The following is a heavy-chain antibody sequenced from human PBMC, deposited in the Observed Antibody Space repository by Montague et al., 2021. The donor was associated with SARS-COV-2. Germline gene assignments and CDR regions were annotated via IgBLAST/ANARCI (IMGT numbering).Heavy chain of an antibody. CDR1: GGSISTYY. V-gene: IGHV4-59*01. CDR3: ARLPYDNSYGMDV. D-gene: IGHD3-9*01. CDR2: IDYSGGT. J-gene: IGHJ6*02. Sequence: SKTLSLTCTVSGGSISTYYWNWIRQFPGKGLEWIGYIDYSGGTNYNPSLQSRVITSVDRSKIQFSLKLNSVTAADTAIYYCARLPYDNSYGMDVWGQGTTVTVSS.